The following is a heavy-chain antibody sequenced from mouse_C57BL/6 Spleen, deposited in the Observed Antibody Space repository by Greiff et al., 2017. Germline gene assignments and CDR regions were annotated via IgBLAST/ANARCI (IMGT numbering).Heavy chain of an antibody. CDR1: GYAFSSSW. V-gene: IGHV1-82*01. CDR2: IYPGDGDT. D-gene: IGHD2-2*01. Sequence: QVQLKQSGPELVKPGASVKISCKASGYAFSSSWMNWVKQRPGKGLEWIGRIYPGDGDTNYNGKFKGKATLTADKSSSTAYMQLSRLTSEDSAVYFCAGGAIYYGYDEGMDYWGQGTSVTVSS. J-gene: IGHJ4*01. CDR3: AGGAIYYGYDEGMDY.